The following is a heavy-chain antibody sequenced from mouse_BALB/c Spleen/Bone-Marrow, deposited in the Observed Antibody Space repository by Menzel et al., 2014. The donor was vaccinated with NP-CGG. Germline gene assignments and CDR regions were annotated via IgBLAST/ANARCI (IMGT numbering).Heavy chain of an antibody. J-gene: IGHJ1*01. CDR3: ARSRDGYFDV. V-gene: IGHV1S41*01. CDR1: GYTFTSYW. CDR2: IAPGSGST. Sequence: DLVKPGASVKLPCKASGYTFTSYWINWIKQRPGQGLEWIGRIAPGSGSTYYNEMFKGKATLTVDTSSSTAYIQLSSLSSEDPAVYFCARSRDGYFDVWGAGTTVTVSS.